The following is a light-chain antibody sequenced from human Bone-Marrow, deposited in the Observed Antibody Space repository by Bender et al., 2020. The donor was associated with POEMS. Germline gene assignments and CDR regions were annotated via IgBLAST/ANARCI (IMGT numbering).Light chain of an antibody. Sequence: QSVLTQPPSASGTPGQRVTISCTGSSSNTGSGYDINWYQHLPGTAPKLLIYGYNNRPSGVPDRFSGSKSGTSASLAISGLRSEDEADYYCAAWDDSMSGHVVFGVGTKLTVL. CDR3: AAWDDSMSGHVV. J-gene: IGLJ2*01. CDR1: SSNTGSGYD. CDR2: GYN. V-gene: IGLV1-47*02.